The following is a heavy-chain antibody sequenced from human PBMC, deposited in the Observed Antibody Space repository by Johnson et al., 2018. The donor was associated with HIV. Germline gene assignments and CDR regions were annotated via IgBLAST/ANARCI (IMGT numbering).Heavy chain of an antibody. CDR1: GFTFSTYD. CDR3: ARKGGSYLYDAFDI. V-gene: IGHV3-13*01. D-gene: IGHD1-26*01. J-gene: IGHJ3*02. Sequence: VQLVESGGGVVQPGRSLRLSCVASGFTFSTYDMHWVRQGTGKGMEWVSAIGTAGDTYYPGSVKGRFTISRENAKNSLYLQMNSLRAGDTAVYYCARKGGSYLYDAFDIWGQGTMVTVSS. CDR2: IGTAGDT.